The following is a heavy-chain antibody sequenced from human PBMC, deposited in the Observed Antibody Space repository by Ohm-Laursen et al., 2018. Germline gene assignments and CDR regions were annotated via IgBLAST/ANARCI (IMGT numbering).Heavy chain of an antibody. D-gene: IGHD4-23*01. Sequence: SLRLSCAASGFTLSSFWMNWVRQAPGKGLVWVSRINSDGSSTTYADSVKGRFTISRDNAKNSLYLQMNSLRAEDTALYYCAKDMGATVVTVLDYWGQGTLVTVSS. CDR2: INSDGSST. CDR1: GFTLSSFW. J-gene: IGHJ4*02. V-gene: IGHV3-74*01. CDR3: AKDMGATVVTVLDY.